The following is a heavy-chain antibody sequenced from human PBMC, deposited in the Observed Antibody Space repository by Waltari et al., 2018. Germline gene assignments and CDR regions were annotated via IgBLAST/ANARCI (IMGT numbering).Heavy chain of an antibody. CDR3: ARGYSSGWYGDY. CDR2: IYYSGST. CDR1: GGSISSYY. V-gene: IGHV4-59*01. Sequence: QVQLQESGPGLVKPSETLSLTCTVSGGSISSYYWSWIRQPPGKGLEWIGYIYYSGSTNDNPALKSRVTISVDTSKNQFSLKLSSVTAADTAVYYCARGYSSGWYGDYWGQGTLVTVSS. D-gene: IGHD6-19*01. J-gene: IGHJ4*02.